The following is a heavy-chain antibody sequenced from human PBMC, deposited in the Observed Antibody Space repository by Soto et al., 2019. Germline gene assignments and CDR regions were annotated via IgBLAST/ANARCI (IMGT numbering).Heavy chain of an antibody. CDR2: IYYNAST. D-gene: IGHD1-26*01. CDR1: GGSINNTNYS. J-gene: IGHJ6*02. Sequence: SETLSLTCSVSGGSINNTNYSWVWLRQPPGKGLEWIGMIYYNASTYYSESLKSRVTISVDPSKNQSSLKLSSLTAADTAVYSCARVTVGATNSFYSGMDCWGQGPTGTVSS. V-gene: IGHV4-39*07. CDR3: ARVTVGATNSFYSGMDC.